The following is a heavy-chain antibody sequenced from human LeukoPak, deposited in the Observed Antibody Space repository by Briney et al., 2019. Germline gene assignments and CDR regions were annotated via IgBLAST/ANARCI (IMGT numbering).Heavy chain of an antibody. J-gene: IGHJ4*02. Sequence: GGSLRLSSAASGFTFSSYWMSWVRQAPGKGLEWVANIKQDGSEKYYVDSVKGRFTISRDNAKNSLYLQMSSLRAEDTAVYYCARDLDSYGYSDWGQGTLVTVSS. CDR3: ARDLDSYGYSD. V-gene: IGHV3-7*01. D-gene: IGHD5-18*01. CDR2: IKQDGSEK. CDR1: GFTFSSYW.